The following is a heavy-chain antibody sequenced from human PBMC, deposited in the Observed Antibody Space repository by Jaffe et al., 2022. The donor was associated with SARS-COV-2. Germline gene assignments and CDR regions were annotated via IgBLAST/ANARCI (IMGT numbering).Heavy chain of an antibody. V-gene: IGHV3-30*04. D-gene: IGHD3-9*01. CDR3: ARDDSARRYFDPFDY. CDR1: GFTFSTYA. CDR2: VTHDGSST. Sequence: QVQLVESGGGVVQPGRSLRLSCAASGFTFSTYAMHWVRQAPGKGLEWVALVTHDGSSTYYAEFAKGRFTISRDNPMNMVYLQMDSLRGEDTATYFCARDDSARRYFDPFDYWGQGIVVTVSS. J-gene: IGHJ4*02.